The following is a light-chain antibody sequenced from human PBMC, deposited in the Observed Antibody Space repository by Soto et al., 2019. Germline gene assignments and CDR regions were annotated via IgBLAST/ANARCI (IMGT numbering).Light chain of an antibody. Sequence: EIVMNQSPLSLTVTPGEPASISCKSSQSLQHNNGNTLLDWYMQQPGQSAQLLIYLASRRAPGAPDRVSGSGSGTDFTLGISTVEADDAAIYYFMQALQTPRTFGQGTKLEI. CDR2: LAS. J-gene: IGKJ1*01. V-gene: IGKV2-28*01. CDR3: MQALQTPRT. CDR1: QSLQHNNGNTL.